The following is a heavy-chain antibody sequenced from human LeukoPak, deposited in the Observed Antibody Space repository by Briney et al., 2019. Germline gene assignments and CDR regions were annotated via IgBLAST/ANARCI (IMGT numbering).Heavy chain of an antibody. V-gene: IGHV3-23*01. CDR2: ISGSGGST. Sequence: HPGGSLRLSCAASGFTFSSYAMSWVRQAPGKGLEWVSAISGSGGSTYYADSVKGRSTISRDNSKNTLYLQMNSLRAEDTAVYYCAKGYSSSCYAFDIWGQGTMVTVSS. CDR3: AKGYSSSCYAFDI. J-gene: IGHJ3*02. D-gene: IGHD6-13*01. CDR1: GFTFSSYA.